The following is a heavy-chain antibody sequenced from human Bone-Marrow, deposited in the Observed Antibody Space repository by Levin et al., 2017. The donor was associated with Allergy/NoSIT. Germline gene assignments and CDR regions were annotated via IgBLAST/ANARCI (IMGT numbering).Heavy chain of an antibody. Sequence: GGSLRLSCAASGFTFSSYGMHWVRQAPGKGLEWVAVIWYDGSNKYYADSVKGRFTISRDNSKNTLYLQMNSLRAEDTAVYYCARDCGITMVQGVIKGYYYMDVWGKGTTVTVSS. CDR1: GFTFSSYG. J-gene: IGHJ6*03. CDR3: ARDCGITMVQGVIKGYYYMDV. CDR2: IWYDGSNK. D-gene: IGHD3-10*01. V-gene: IGHV3-33*01.